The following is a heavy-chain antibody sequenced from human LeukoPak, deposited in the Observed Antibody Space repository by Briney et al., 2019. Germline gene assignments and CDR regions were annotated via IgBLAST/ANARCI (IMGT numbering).Heavy chain of an antibody. CDR1: GFTFSSYA. V-gene: IGHV3-30-3*01. D-gene: IGHD4-17*01. CDR2: ISYDGSNK. CDR3: ATVGTTVTTHDY. J-gene: IGHJ4*02. Sequence: GGSLRLSCAASGFTFSSYAMHWVRQAPGKGLEWVAVISYDGSNKYYADSVKGRFTISRDNSKNTLYLQMNSLRAEDTAVYYCATVGTTVTTHDYWGQGTLVTVSS.